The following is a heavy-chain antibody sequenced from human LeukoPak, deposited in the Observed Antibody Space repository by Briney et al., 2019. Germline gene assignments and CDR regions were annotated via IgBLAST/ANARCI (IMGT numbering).Heavy chain of an antibody. CDR2: ISTSGTTM. V-gene: IGHV3-11*04. CDR1: GFTFSDYY. J-gene: IGHJ4*02. D-gene: IGHD5-24*01. Sequence: SGGSLRHSCAASGFTFSDYYMSWIRQAPGKGLEWVSYISTSGTTMYYADSVKGRFTISRDNAKNSLYLQMNSLRAEDTAVYYCAKLHGYNFDYWGQGTLVTVSS. CDR3: AKLHGYNFDY.